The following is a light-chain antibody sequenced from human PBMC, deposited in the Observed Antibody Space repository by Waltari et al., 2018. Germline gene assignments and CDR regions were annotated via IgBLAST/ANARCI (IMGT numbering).Light chain of an antibody. Sequence: QSVLTQPPSVSAAPGHRVTISCSGGSSNIGNNYVSWYRQFPGTAPKLLIYESTERPSGITGRFSGPKSGTSATLDITGLQAGDEADYYCGTWDSSLSGAVFGGGTHLTVL. J-gene: IGLJ7*01. V-gene: IGLV1-51*02. CDR1: SSNIGNNY. CDR3: GTWDSSLSGAV. CDR2: EST.